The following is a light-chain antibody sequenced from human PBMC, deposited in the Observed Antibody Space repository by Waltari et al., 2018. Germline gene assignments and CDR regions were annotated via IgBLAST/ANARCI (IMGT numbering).Light chain of an antibody. CDR2: EGS. Sequence: QSALTQPASVSGSPGQSITISCTGTSSDIGRYNFVSWYQQHPGKAPKVMIYEGSKRPSGVSNRFSGSKSGNTASLTISGLQAEDEADYYCCSYAAGSTYVFGTGTKVTVL. CDR1: SSDIGRYNF. CDR3: CSYAAGSTYV. J-gene: IGLJ1*01. V-gene: IGLV2-23*01.